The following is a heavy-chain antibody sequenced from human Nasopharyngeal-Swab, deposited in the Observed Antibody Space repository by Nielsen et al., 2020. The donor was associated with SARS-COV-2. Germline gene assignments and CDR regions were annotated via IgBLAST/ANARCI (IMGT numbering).Heavy chain of an antibody. CDR2: IYYSGST. V-gene: IGHV4-31*02. Sequence: LRLSCTVSGGSISSGGYYWSWIRQHPGKGLEWIGYIYYSGSTYYNPSLRSRVTISVDTSKNQFSLKLSSVTAADTAVYYCARETLGLGIVVGDYWGQGTLVTVSS. CDR1: GGSISSGGYY. D-gene: IGHD3-22*01. J-gene: IGHJ4*02. CDR3: ARETLGLGIVVGDY.